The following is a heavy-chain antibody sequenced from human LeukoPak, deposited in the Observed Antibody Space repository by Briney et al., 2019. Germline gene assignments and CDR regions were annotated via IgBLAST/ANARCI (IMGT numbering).Heavy chain of an antibody. CDR3: ARHKGVTGSRLNYFYYGMDV. V-gene: IGHV5-51*01. CDR2: IYPSDSDT. Sequence: GESLKISCKGSGYSFTNYWIGWVRQKPGKGPEWMGIIYPSDSDTRYSPAFQGQVTISADKSISTTYLQWSSLQASDTAMYYCARHKGVTGSRLNYFYYGMDVWGQGTTVTVSS. CDR1: GYSFTNYW. J-gene: IGHJ6*01. D-gene: IGHD2-21*02.